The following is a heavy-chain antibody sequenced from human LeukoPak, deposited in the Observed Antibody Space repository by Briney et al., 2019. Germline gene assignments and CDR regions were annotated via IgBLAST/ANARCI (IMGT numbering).Heavy chain of an antibody. CDR1: RLTFSNYW. CDR3: ARALDYFGPGRIDY. V-gene: IGHV3-74*01. J-gene: IGHJ4*02. D-gene: IGHD3-10*01. CDR2: INVDGSST. Sequence: GGSLRLSCEASRLTFSNYWMHWVRQAPGKGLVWVSYINVDGSSTNYADSVKGRFTISRDNAKNTVYLQMNSLRADDTAVYYCARALDYFGPGRIDYWGQGNLVTVSS.